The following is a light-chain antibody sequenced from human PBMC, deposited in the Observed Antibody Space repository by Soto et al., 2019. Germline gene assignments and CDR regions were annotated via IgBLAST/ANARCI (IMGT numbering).Light chain of an antibody. CDR1: QGIRTD. J-gene: IGKJ1*01. Sequence: DIQMTQSPSSLSASVGDRVTITCRALQGIRTDLAGYQQKPGKAPERLIYAASTLQNAAPSRFSGRGSGTEFPPPIRRLPPEDSETYYCLPHDNFPRTFAQGPKV. CDR3: LPHDNFPRT. V-gene: IGKV1-17*01. CDR2: AAS.